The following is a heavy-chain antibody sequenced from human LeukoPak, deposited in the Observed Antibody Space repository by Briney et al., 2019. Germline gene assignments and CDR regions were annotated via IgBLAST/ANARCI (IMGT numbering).Heavy chain of an antibody. J-gene: IGHJ5*02. D-gene: IGHD3-10*01. CDR1: GVTFRGYY. V-gene: IGHV4-34*01. CDR2: IDHTGST. Sequence: ASETLSLTCAVSGVTFRGYYWSWVRQPPGKGLAWIGEIDHTGSTNYNPSLESRVTLSVDTSKSQVSLNLNSVTAADTAVYYCARGLRFHVGSGNWFDLWGQGTLVTVSS. CDR3: ARGLRFHVGSGNWFDL.